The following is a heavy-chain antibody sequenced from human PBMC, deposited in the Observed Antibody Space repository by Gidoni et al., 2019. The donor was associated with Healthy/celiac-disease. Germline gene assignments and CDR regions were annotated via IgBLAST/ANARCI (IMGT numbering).Heavy chain of an antibody. CDR2: IYYSGST. Sequence: QVQLQESGPGLVKPSETLSLPCTVSGGSISSYYWSWIRQPPGKGLEWIGYIYYSGSTNYNPSLKSRVTISVDTSKNQFSLKLSSVTAADTAVYYCARVGSSWQFDYWGQGTLVTVSS. J-gene: IGHJ4*02. V-gene: IGHV4-59*01. CDR3: ARVGSSWQFDY. CDR1: GGSISSYY. D-gene: IGHD6-13*01.